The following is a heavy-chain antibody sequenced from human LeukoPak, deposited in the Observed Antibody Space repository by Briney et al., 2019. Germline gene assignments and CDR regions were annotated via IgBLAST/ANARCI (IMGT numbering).Heavy chain of an antibody. Sequence: GGSLRLSCAASGFTFSNAWMSWVRQAQGKGREWLSRIKSKTDGGTPDYAAPVKGRFTISRDDSKNTVFLQMNSLKTEDTAVYYCTAERGSYYVYWGQGTLVTVSS. V-gene: IGHV3-15*01. D-gene: IGHD1-26*01. J-gene: IGHJ4*02. CDR2: IKSKTDGGTP. CDR3: TAERGSYYVY. CDR1: GFTFSNAW.